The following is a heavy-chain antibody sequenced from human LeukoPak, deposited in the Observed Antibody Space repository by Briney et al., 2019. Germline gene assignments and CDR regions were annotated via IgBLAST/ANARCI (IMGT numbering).Heavy chain of an antibody. CDR2: MNPNSGNT. CDR1: GYTFTSYD. D-gene: IGHD1-26*01. Sequence: ASVKDSCKASGYTFTSYDINWVRQATGQGREWMGWMNPNSGNTGYAQKFQGRVTMTRNTSISTAYMELSSLRSEDTAVYYCARGHSKNQKWELLRMGDYWGQGTLVTVSS. CDR3: ARGHSKNQKWELLRMGDY. V-gene: IGHV1-8*01. J-gene: IGHJ4*02.